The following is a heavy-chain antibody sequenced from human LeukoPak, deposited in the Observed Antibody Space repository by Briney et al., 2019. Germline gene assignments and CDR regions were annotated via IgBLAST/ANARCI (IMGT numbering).Heavy chain of an antibody. Sequence: SCKASGYTFTGYYIHWVRQAPGKGLEWVAFIRFDGSNKYYADSVKGRLTISRDNSKNTLYLQMNSLRAEDTAVYYCARDSGGSYQNYFDYWGQGTLVTVSS. J-gene: IGHJ4*02. CDR3: ARDSGGSYQNYFDY. V-gene: IGHV3-30*02. CDR2: IRFDGSNK. CDR1: GYTFTGYY. D-gene: IGHD1-26*01.